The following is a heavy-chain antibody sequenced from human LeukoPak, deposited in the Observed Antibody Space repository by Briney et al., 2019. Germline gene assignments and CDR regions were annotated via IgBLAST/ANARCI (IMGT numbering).Heavy chain of an antibody. CDR1: GFTFSSYG. D-gene: IGHD3-10*01. Sequence: GGSLRLSCAASGFTFSSYGMHWVRQAPGKGLEWVASIWYDGSNKYYADSVKGRLTISRDNSKNTLSLQMSSLRAEDTAVYYCVRGPYGSGSYRWGQGTLVTVSA. CDR2: IWYDGSNK. V-gene: IGHV3-33*01. J-gene: IGHJ4*02. CDR3: VRGPYGSGSYR.